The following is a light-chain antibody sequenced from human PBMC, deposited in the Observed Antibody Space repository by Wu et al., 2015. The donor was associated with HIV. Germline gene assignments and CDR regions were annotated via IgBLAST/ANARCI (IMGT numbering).Light chain of an antibody. Sequence: DIQMTQSPSTLSASVGDRVTITCRVSESLTSSLAWYQQKPGKAPKLLIYHASTLESGVPSRFSGTGSGTEFTLTISSLQPDDFATYYCQQYNSYQETFGQGTKVEMK. J-gene: IGKJ1*01. V-gene: IGKV1-5*03. CDR3: QQYNSYQET. CDR1: ESLTSS. CDR2: HAS.